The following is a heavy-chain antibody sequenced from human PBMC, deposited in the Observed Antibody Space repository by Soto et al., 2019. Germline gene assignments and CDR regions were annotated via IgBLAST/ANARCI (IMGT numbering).Heavy chain of an antibody. CDR2: IYPGDSDT. Sequence: PGESLKISCQASEYSFTSYWIGWVRQMPGKGLEWMGIIYPGDSDTRYSPSFQGQVTISADKSISTAYLQWSSLKASDTAMYYCARQNPTWIHYCGQGTLVTVSS. CDR3: ARQNPTWIHY. CDR1: EYSFTSYW. J-gene: IGHJ4*02. D-gene: IGHD5-12*01. V-gene: IGHV5-51*01.